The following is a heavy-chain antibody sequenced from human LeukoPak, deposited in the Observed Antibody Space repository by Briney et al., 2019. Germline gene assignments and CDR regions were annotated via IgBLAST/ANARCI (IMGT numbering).Heavy chain of an antibody. D-gene: IGHD1-26*01. J-gene: IGHJ4*02. CDR3: SRESGGFCPFGY. V-gene: IGHV4-4*02. CDR1: GGSISSTNW. CDR2: VSLTGET. Sequence: SETLSLTCGVSGGSISSTNWWSWVRQPPGQGLEWIGEVSLTGETNYNPALNGRVPMALDGSRNQLSLTPTSVTAADTAIYYCSRESGGFCPFGYWGQGTLVIVPP.